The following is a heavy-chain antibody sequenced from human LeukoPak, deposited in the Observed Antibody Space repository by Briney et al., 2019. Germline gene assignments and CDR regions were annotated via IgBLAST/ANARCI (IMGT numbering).Heavy chain of an antibody. CDR3: ATPTIVGRTPVDY. D-gene: IGHD1-26*01. J-gene: IGHJ4*02. V-gene: IGHV3-7*02. Sequence: GGSLRLSCAGSGFTFSTYWMTWVRQAPGKGLEWVANIKQDGSEKYYVDSVKGRFTISRDNAKNSLYLQMNSLRAEDTAVYYCATPTIVGRTPVDYWGQGTLVTVSS. CDR2: IKQDGSEK. CDR1: GFTFSTYW.